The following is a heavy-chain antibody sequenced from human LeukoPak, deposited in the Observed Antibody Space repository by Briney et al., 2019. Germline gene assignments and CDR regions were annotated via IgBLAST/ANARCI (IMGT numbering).Heavy chain of an antibody. CDR1: GFTFSSYA. V-gene: IGHV3-30-3*01. CDR3: ARGNYGGNHYFDY. Sequence: GSLRLSCAASGFTFSSYAMHWVRQAPGKGLEWVAVISYDGTNKYYADSVKGRFTISRDNSKNTLYLQMNSLRAEDTAVYYCARGNYGGNHYFDYWGQGTLVTVSS. D-gene: IGHD4-23*01. J-gene: IGHJ4*02. CDR2: ISYDGTNK.